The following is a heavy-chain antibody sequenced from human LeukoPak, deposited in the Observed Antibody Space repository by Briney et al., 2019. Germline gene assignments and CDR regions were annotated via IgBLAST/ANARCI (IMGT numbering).Heavy chain of an antibody. D-gene: IGHD2-2*01. J-gene: IGHJ1*01. CDR2: ITSDGSST. CDR1: GFTFSSYW. CDR3: TRLGYEAI. V-gene: IGHV3-74*01. Sequence: PGGSLRLSCAASGFTFSSYWMHWVGKAPGKGLVWVSRITSDGSSTIYADSVKGRFTISRDNAKNTLYLQMNSLRAEDTAVYYCTRLGYEAIWGQGTLVTVSS.